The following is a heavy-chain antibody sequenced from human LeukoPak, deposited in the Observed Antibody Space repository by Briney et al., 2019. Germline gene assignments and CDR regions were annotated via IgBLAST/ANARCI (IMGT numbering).Heavy chain of an antibody. CDR2: INHSGST. Sequence: SETLSLTCAVYGGSFSGYYWSWIRQPPGKGLEWIGEINHSGSTNYNPSLKSRVTISVDTSKNQFSLKLSSVTAADTAVYYCARGPIYYDFWSGYYPYFDYWGQGTLVTVSS. CDR3: ARGPIYYDFWSGYYPYFDY. D-gene: IGHD3-3*01. J-gene: IGHJ4*02. CDR1: GGSFSGYY. V-gene: IGHV4-34*01.